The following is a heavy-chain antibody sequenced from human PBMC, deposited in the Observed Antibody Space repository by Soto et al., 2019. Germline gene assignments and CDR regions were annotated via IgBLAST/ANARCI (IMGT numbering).Heavy chain of an antibody. Sequence: EVQLLDSGGGLVQPGGSLRLSCAASGFTFSGYALTWVRQAPGKGLEWVSAISGGGDATFYADSVKGRFTISRDNSKNTLYLQTNTLRAEDKAVYYCARKVSGSTGRPDLWYFDLWGRGTLVTVSS. J-gene: IGHJ2*01. CDR3: ARKVSGSTGRPDLWYFDL. CDR1: GFTFSGYA. V-gene: IGHV3-23*01. D-gene: IGHD3-10*01. CDR2: ISGGGDAT.